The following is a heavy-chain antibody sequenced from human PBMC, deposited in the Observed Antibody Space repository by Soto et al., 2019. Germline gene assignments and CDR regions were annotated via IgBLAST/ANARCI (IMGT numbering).Heavy chain of an antibody. Sequence: QFHLVQSGAEVKKPGASVKVSCKGSGYGFTTYGITWVRQAPGQGLEWMAWISAHNGNTNYAQKLQGRVTVTRDTSTSTAYMELRGLRSDDTAVYYCARARYGDYWGQGALVTVSS. CDR3: ARARYGDY. D-gene: IGHD1-1*01. CDR1: GYGFTTYG. J-gene: IGHJ4*02. CDR2: ISAHNGNT. V-gene: IGHV1-18*01.